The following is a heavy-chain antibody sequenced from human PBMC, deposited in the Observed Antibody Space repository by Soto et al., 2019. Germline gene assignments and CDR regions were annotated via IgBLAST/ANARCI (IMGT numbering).Heavy chain of an antibody. V-gene: IGHV1-69*01. CDR2: IIPIFTRT. D-gene: IGHD2-15*01. CDR3: ARDVVRSTAGDS. CDR1: GGTFSTSS. J-gene: IGHJ4*02. Sequence: QLQLVQSGTEVKEPGSSVKVSCKASGGTFSTSSFVWVRQGPGQGLEWMGGIIPIFTRTNFAQKFQGRVTFSADESTRTTYMELRSLTPGDTAIYYCARDVVRSTAGDSWGQGTMVTVSS.